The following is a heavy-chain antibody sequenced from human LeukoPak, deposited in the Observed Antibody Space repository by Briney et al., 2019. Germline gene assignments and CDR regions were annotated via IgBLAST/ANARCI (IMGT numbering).Heavy chain of an antibody. Sequence: GGSLRLSCAASGFTFSSYAMSWVRQAPGKGLEWVSAISGSGGSTYYADSVKGRFTISRDNSKNTLYLQMNSLRAEDTAAYYCAKVMITFGGVIGSIDYWGQGTLVTVSS. CDR3: AKVMITFGGVIGSIDY. CDR1: GFTFSSYA. J-gene: IGHJ4*02. D-gene: IGHD3-16*02. V-gene: IGHV3-23*01. CDR2: ISGSGGST.